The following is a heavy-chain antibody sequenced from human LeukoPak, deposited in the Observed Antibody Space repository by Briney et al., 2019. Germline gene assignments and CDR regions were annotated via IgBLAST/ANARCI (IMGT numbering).Heavy chain of an antibody. V-gene: IGHV3-30*02. Sequence: GGSLRLSCAASGFTFSSYGMHWVRQAPGKGLEWVAFIRYDGSNKYYADSVKGRFTISRDNSKNTLYLQMNSLRAEDTAVYYCAKGTGKYSSGWTDYWGQGTLVTVSS. CDR1: GFTFSSYG. D-gene: IGHD6-19*01. CDR3: AKGTGKYSSGWTDY. CDR2: IRYDGSNK. J-gene: IGHJ4*02.